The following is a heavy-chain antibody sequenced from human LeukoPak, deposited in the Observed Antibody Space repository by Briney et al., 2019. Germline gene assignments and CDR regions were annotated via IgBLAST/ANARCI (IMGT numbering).Heavy chain of an antibody. CDR1: GFTFSSYG. D-gene: IGHD2-15*01. CDR2: ISGSGGST. V-gene: IGHV3-23*01. J-gene: IGHJ3*02. CDR3: AKANVKYCSGGSCFDAFDI. Sequence: GGSLRLSCAASGFTFSSYGMSWVRQAPGKGLEWVSAISGSGGSTYYADSVKGRFTISRDNSKNTLYLQMNSLRAEDTAVYYCAKANVKYCSGGSCFDAFDIWGQGTMVTVSS.